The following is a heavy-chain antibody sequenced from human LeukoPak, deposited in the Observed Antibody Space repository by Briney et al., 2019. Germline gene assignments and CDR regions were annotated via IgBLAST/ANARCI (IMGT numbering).Heavy chain of an antibody. CDR3: ARGFTMVRGPHRWFDP. V-gene: IGHV4-4*07. D-gene: IGHD3-10*01. CDR1: NDSISSYY. J-gene: IGHJ5*02. Sequence: SETLSLTCTVSNDSISSYYWSWIRQPAGKGLEWIGRIYTSGSINYNPSLKSRVTVSVDTSKKQFTLKLSSVTAADTAVYYSARGFTMVRGPHRWFDPWGQGALVNVSS. CDR2: IYTSGSI.